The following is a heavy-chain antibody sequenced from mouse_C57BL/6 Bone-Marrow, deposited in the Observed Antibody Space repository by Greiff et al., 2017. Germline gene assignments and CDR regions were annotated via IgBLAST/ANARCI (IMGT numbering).Heavy chain of an antibody. CDR2: IYPGGGYT. CDR1: GYTFTNYW. Sequence: QVQLQQSGAELVRPGTSVKMSCKASGYTFTNYWIGWAKQRPGHGLEWIGDIYPGGGYTNYNEKFKGKATLTADKSSSTAYMQFSSLTSEDSAIYYCARERPYYYGSSPYYFDYWGQGTTLTVSS. V-gene: IGHV1-63*01. D-gene: IGHD1-1*01. J-gene: IGHJ2*01. CDR3: ARERPYYYGSSPYYFDY.